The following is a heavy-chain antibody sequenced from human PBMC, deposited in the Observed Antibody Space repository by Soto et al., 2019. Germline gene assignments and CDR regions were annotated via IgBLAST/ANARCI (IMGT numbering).Heavy chain of an antibody. Sequence: EVQLLDSGGGLIQPGGSLRLSCVASGFTFSDYAMSWVRQAPGKGLDWVSALSGSGDNTFYADSVKGRFTISRDNSKNTLYLQMNSLRGDDTAVYYCTKIRHGGDTFDVWGQGTMVTVSS. CDR2: LSGSGDNT. CDR3: TKIRHGGDTFDV. CDR1: GFTFSDYA. D-gene: IGHD1-1*01. J-gene: IGHJ3*01. V-gene: IGHV3-23*01.